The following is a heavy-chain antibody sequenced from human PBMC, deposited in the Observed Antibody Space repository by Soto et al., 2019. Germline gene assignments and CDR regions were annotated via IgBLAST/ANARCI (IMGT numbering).Heavy chain of an antibody. CDR3: ARAHYGDYGYGMDV. Sequence: QLQLQESGSGLVKPSQTLSLTCAVSGGSISSGGYSWSWIRQPPGKGLEWIGYIYHSGSTYYNPSLKSRVPISVDRSKNQFCLKLSSVTAADTAVYYCARAHYGDYGYGMDVWGQGTTVTVSS. D-gene: IGHD4-17*01. CDR2: IYHSGST. V-gene: IGHV4-30-2*01. CDR1: GGSISSGGYS. J-gene: IGHJ6*02.